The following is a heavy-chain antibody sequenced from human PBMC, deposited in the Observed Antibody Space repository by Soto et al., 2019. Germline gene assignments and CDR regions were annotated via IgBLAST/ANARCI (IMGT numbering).Heavy chain of an antibody. J-gene: IGHJ6*02. CDR3: TRGHYYGMDV. V-gene: IGHV3-74*03. Sequence: EVQLVESGGGLVQPGGSLRLSCAASGFTFSAYWMHWVRQAPGKGLVWVSPTNTDGTATTYADSVEGRFTISRDNAKNMLYLQMNSLRAEDTAVYYCTRGHYYGMDVWGQGTTVTVSS. CDR2: TNTDGTAT. CDR1: GFTFSAYW.